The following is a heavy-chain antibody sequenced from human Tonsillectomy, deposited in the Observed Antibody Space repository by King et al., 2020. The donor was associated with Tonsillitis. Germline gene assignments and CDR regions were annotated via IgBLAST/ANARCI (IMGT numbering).Heavy chain of an antibody. CDR3: ARTTLGIAAAHFWYFDL. Sequence: LQLQESGSGLVKPSQTLSLTCAVSGGSISSGGYSWSWIRQPPGKGLEWIGYIYHSGSTYYNPSLKSRVTISVDRSKNQFSLKLSSVTAADTAVYYCARTTLGIAAAHFWYFDLWGRGTLVTVSS. D-gene: IGHD6-13*01. J-gene: IGHJ2*01. V-gene: IGHV4-30-2*01. CDR2: IYHSGST. CDR1: GGSISSGGYS.